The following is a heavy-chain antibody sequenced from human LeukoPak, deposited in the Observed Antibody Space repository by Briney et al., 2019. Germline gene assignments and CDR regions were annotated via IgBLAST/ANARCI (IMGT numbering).Heavy chain of an antibody. CDR1: GFTFITYA. J-gene: IGHJ5*02. Sequence: GGSLRLSCAASGFTFITYAMHWVRQAPGKGLEWVAVISYDGSNKYYADSVKGRFTISRDNSKNTLYLQMNSLRAEDTAVYYCARGRPTTSIAAAGVNWFDPWGQGTLVTVSS. CDR2: ISYDGSNK. CDR3: ARGRPTTSIAAAGVNWFDP. V-gene: IGHV3-30*04. D-gene: IGHD6-13*01.